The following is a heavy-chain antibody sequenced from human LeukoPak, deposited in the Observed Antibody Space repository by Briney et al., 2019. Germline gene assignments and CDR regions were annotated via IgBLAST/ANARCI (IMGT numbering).Heavy chain of an antibody. Sequence: GGSLRLSCAGSGFTFSSFSMTWVRQAPGKGLEWVSTISGRGDSTYYADSVKGRFTISRDNSKNTLYLQMNSLRVEDTAVYYCARDGGTYYYGSGSYSEAGTFDYWGQGTLVTVSS. CDR2: ISGRGDST. CDR1: GFTFSSFS. CDR3: ARDGGTYYYGSGSYSEAGTFDY. D-gene: IGHD3-10*01. J-gene: IGHJ4*02. V-gene: IGHV3-23*01.